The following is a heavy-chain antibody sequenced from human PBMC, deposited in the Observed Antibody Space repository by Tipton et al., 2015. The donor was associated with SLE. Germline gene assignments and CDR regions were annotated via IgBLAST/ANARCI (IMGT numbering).Heavy chain of an antibody. CDR1: GFTFSSYW. J-gene: IGHJ4*02. D-gene: IGHD2-21*01. CDR3: ARGSSFVVVPHYFDY. V-gene: IGHV3-74*01. CDR2: INSDGSST. Sequence: SLRLSCAASGFTFSSYWMHWVRQAPGKGLVWVSSINSDGSSTSYADSVKGRFTISRDNAKNTLYLQMNSLRAEDTAVYYCARGSSFVVVPHYFDYWVQGTLVTVSS.